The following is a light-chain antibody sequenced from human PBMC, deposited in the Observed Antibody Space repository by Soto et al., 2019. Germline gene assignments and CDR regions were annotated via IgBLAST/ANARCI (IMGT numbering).Light chain of an antibody. CDR3: QLYDSSSWT. Sequence: ENLLTQSPGTLSLSPVEGATLSGRASQSVSNTYLAWYQQKPGQAPRLLIYGASSRATGFPDRFSGSGSGTDFTLTISRLETEDFAVYYCQLYDSSSWTFGQGTKVDIK. CDR1: QSVSNTY. CDR2: GAS. V-gene: IGKV3-20*01. J-gene: IGKJ1*01.